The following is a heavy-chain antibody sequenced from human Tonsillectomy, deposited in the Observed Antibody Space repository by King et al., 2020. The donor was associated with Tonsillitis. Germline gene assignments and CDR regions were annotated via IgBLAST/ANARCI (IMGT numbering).Heavy chain of an antibody. D-gene: IGHD6-6*01. CDR1: GFTFRSYA. CDR3: AKDGFWSSSSK. J-gene: IGHJ4*02. V-gene: IGHV3-23*04. CDR2: IRGSGGVT. Sequence: VQLVESGGGLVQPGGSLRLSCAASGFTFRSYAMSWVRQAPGKGLEWVSAIRGSGGVTYYADSVKGRFTISRDNSKNTLYLQMNSLRAEDTAVYYCAKDGFWSSSSKWGQGTLVTVSS.